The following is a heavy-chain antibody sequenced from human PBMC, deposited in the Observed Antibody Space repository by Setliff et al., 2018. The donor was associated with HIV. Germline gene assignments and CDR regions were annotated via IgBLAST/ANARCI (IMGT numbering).Heavy chain of an antibody. CDR1: GYTFTSYI. D-gene: IGHD1-1*01. CDR2: IAPSSGGI. Sequence: ASVKVACKASGYTFTSYILHWVRQAAGQGLEWVGRIAPSSGGIHYAQNLQDGVTMTRDTSTRTVYMDLSRLRSEDTAVYYCAREFPGGTKGFDYWGQGTLVTVSS. J-gene: IGHJ4*02. CDR3: AREFPGGTKGFDY. V-gene: IGHV1-46*04.